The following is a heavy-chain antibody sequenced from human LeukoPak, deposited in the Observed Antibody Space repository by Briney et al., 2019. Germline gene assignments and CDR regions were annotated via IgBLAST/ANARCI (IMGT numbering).Heavy chain of an antibody. D-gene: IGHD4-23*01. CDR1: GFTVSSNY. J-gene: IGHJ4*02. CDR3: AREYGGKAYDY. Sequence: GGCLRLSCAASGFTVSSNYMSWVRQAPGKGLEWVSVIYSGGSTYYADSVKGRFTISRDNSKNTLYLQMNSLRAEDTAVYYCAREYGGKAYDYWGQGTLVTVSS. V-gene: IGHV3-53*01. CDR2: IYSGGST.